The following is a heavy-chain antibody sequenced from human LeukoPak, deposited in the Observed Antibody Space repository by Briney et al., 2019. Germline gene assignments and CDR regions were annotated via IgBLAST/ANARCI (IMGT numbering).Heavy chain of an antibody. CDR3: ARGRGYSGYDRGRGFFDY. Sequence: SETLPLTCAVYGGSFSGYYWSWIRQPPGKGLEWIGEINHSGSTNYNPSLKSRVTISVDTSKNQFSLKLSSVTAADTAVYYCARGRGYSGYDRGRGFFDYWGQGTLVTVSS. CDR1: GGSFSGYY. V-gene: IGHV4-34*01. D-gene: IGHD5-12*01. CDR2: INHSGST. J-gene: IGHJ4*02.